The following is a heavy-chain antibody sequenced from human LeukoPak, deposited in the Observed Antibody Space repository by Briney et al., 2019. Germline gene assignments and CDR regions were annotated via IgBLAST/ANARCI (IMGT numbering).Heavy chain of an antibody. CDR1: GYTFTSYY. V-gene: IGHV1-46*01. CDR3: ARDGWRSSSFDAFDI. D-gene: IGHD6-13*01. CDR2: INPSGGST. J-gene: IGHJ3*02. Sequence: ASVKVSCKASGYTFTSYYMHWVRQAPGQGLEWMGIINPSGGSTIYAHKFQGRVTMTRDMSTSTVYMELNSLRSEDTAMYYCARDGWRSSSFDAFDIWGQGTMVTVSS.